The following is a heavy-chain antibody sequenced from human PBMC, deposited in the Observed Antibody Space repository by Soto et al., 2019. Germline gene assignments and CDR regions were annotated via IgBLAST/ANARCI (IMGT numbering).Heavy chain of an antibody. CDR1: GGSISSSSYY. V-gene: IGHV4-39*01. CDR3: ARHGVANWFDP. CDR2: IYYSGST. Sequence: SETLSLTCTVSGGSISSSSYYWGWIRQPPGKGLEWIGSIYYSGSTYYNPPLKSRVTISVDTSKNQFSLKLSSVTAADTAVYYCARHGVANWFDPWGQGTLVTVSS. J-gene: IGHJ5*02. D-gene: IGHD2-15*01.